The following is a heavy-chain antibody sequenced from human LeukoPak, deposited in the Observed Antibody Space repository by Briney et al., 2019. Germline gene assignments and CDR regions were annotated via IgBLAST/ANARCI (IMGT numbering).Heavy chain of an antibody. D-gene: IGHD3-10*01. CDR1: GGSFSGYY. J-gene: IGHJ4*02. V-gene: IGHV4-34*01. CDR3: ARGSYGSGSYYKSHDY. Sequence: PSETLSLTCAVYGGSFSGYYWSWIRQPLGKGLEWIGEINHSGSTNYNPSLKSRVTISVDTSKNQFSLKLSSVTAADTAVYYCARGSYGSGSYYKSHDYWGQGTLVTVSS. CDR2: INHSGST.